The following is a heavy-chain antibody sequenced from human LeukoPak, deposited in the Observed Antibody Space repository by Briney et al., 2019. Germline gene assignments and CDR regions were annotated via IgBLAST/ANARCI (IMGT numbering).Heavy chain of an antibody. CDR3: VRSLRSADF. CDR1: GFTFSNYW. V-gene: IGHV3-74*01. J-gene: IGHJ4*02. Sequence: PGGSLRLSCEASGFTFSNYWMHWVRQAPGKGLMWVSQISTDGSQTFYADSVKGRFTISRDNAKNTLFLQMDSLRPEDTAVYYCVRSLRSADFWGQGTPVTVSS. CDR2: ISTDGSQT.